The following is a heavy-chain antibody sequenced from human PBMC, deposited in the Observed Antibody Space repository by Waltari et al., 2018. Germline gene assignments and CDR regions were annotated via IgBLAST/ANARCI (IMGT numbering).Heavy chain of an antibody. V-gene: IGHV3-33*01. D-gene: IGHD4-17*01. CDR2: IWNDGSLK. CDR3: ARSVTTGSGYMDV. CDR1: GLICPISG. J-gene: IGHJ6*03. Sequence: QVQLVESGGGVVQPGGSLRLSCSAAGLICPISGMHWVRQAPGKVLEWVAVIWNDGSLKYYTDSVKGRFTISRDNSENTLYLQMSGLRPEDTAVYYCARSVTTGSGYMDVWGKGTTVTVSS.